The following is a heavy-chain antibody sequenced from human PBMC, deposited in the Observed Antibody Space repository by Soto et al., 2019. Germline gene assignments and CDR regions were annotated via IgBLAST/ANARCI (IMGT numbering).Heavy chain of an antibody. J-gene: IGHJ4*02. D-gene: IGHD1-26*01. CDR2: IYYTGST. Sequence: SETLSLTCTVSGGSVSSSSYYWGWIRQPPGKGLEWIGTIYYTGSTSYSPSLKSRVTISVDTSKTQFSLNLSSVTAADTAVYYCAGRRAGDYYFDYWGQGTLVPVSS. V-gene: IGHV4-39*01. CDR3: AGRRAGDYYFDY. CDR1: GGSVSSSSYY.